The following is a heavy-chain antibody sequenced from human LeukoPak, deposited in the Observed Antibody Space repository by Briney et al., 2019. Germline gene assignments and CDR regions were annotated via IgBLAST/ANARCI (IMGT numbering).Heavy chain of an antibody. CDR3: ARYPPNWNGAY. D-gene: IGHD1-1*01. Sequence: ASVKVSCKASGYTLTDYYMHWVRQAPGQGLEWMGRINPNSGGTNYAQKFQGRVTMTRDTSISTAYMELSRLRSDDTAVYYCARYPPNWNGAYWGQGTLVTVSS. CDR1: GYTLTDYY. CDR2: INPNSGGT. J-gene: IGHJ4*02. V-gene: IGHV1-2*06.